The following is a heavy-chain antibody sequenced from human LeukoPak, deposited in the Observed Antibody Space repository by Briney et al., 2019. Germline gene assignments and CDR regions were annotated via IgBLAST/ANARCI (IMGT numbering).Heavy chain of an antibody. Sequence: GGSLRLSCAASGFTFSSYSMNWVRQAPGKGLEWVSSISSSSSYIYYADSVKGRFTISRDNAKKSLYLQMNSLRAEDTAVYYCASEGYDFWSGNYNWFDPWGQGTLVTVSS. CDR3: ASEGYDFWSGNYNWFDP. J-gene: IGHJ5*02. CDR1: GFTFSSYS. D-gene: IGHD3-3*01. CDR2: ISSSSSYI. V-gene: IGHV3-21*01.